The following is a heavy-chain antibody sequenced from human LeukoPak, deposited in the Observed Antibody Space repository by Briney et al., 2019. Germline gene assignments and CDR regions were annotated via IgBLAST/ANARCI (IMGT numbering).Heavy chain of an antibody. V-gene: IGHV4-30-4*01. CDR3: ARVRGSGSYSKNLDY. Sequence: SETLSLTCTVSGGSISSGDHYWSWIRQPPGKGLEWIGYIYYSGSTYYNPSLKSRVTVSVDTSKNQFSLKLSSVTAADTAVYYCARVRGSGSYSKNLDYWGQGTLVTVSS. J-gene: IGHJ4*02. CDR1: GGSISSGDHY. D-gene: IGHD3-10*01. CDR2: IYYSGST.